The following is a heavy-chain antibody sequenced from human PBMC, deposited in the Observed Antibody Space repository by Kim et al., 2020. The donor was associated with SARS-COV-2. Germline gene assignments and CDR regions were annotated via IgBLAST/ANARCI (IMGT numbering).Heavy chain of an antibody. V-gene: IGHV3-74*01. CDR2: INGDGSST. CDR1: GFTFTSYW. J-gene: IGHJ4*02. D-gene: IGHD4-17*01. Sequence: GGSLRLSCAASGFTFTSYWIHWVRQAPGKGLVWVSRINGDGSSTNYADSVKGRFTISRDNAENTLYLQMNSLRADDMAMYYCARESTVTNRAYDYWGQGTRVTVSS. CDR3: ARESTVTNRAYDY.